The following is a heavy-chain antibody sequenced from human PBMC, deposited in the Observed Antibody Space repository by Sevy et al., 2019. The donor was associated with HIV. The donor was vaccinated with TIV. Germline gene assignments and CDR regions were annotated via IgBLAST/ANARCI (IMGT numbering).Heavy chain of an antibody. CDR2: FDPEDGEI. D-gene: IGHD3-22*01. Sequence: ASVKVSCKISGYRLSELSMHWVRRAPGKGLEWMGRFDPEDGEIIYAQKFQGRVTVTEDTSTDTAYMELSRLRSEDTAVYYCATGREYYDENSGYFDYWGPGTLVTVSS. CDR3: ATGREYYDENSGYFDY. CDR1: GYRLSELS. V-gene: IGHV1-24*01. J-gene: IGHJ4*02.